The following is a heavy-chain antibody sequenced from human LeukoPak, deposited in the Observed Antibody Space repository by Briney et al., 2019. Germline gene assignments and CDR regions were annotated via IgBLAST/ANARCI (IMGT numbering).Heavy chain of an antibody. J-gene: IGHJ4*02. V-gene: IGHV3-23*01. CDR3: ASARGSNYGSLGD. Sequence: GGSLRLSCAASGVTFSSYCMSCVRQAPGKGLEWVSGIGISGGSTYYADSVKGRFTISRDNSKNTLYLQMNSLRAEDTAVYYCASARGSNYGSLGDWGQGTLVTVSS. CDR1: GVTFSSYC. CDR2: IGISGGST. D-gene: IGHD5-18*01.